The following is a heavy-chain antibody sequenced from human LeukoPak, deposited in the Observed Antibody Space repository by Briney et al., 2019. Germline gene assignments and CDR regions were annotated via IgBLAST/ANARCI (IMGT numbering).Heavy chain of an antibody. D-gene: IGHD1/OR15-1a*01. CDR1: GFSFSSYA. V-gene: IGHV3-30*04. CDR2: ISYDGSNK. Sequence: PGGSLRLSCAASGFSFSSYAMHWVRQAPGKGLEWVAVISYDGSNKYYADSVKGRFTISRDNSKNTLYLQMYSLRAEDTAVYYCAREGITGTMYYFDYWGQGTLVTVSS. CDR3: AREGITGTMYYFDY. J-gene: IGHJ4*02.